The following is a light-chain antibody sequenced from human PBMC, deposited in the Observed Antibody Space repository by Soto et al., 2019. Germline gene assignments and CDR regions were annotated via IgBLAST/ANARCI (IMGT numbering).Light chain of an antibody. CDR2: EGS. CDR1: SSDVGSYNL. J-gene: IGLJ2*01. CDR3: CSYAGSSSV. Sequence: QYALTQPASVSGSPGQSITISCTGTSSDVGSYNLVSWYQQHPGKAPKLMIYEGSKRPSGVSNRFSGSKSGNTASLTISGLQAEDEADYYCCSYAGSSSVFGGGTKLTVL. V-gene: IGLV2-23*01.